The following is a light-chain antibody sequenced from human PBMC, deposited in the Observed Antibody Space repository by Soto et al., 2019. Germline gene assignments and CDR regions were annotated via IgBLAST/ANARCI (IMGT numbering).Light chain of an antibody. CDR1: NSDVGGYNY. CDR3: SSFTSSSTIVV. CDR2: EVS. J-gene: IGLJ2*01. V-gene: IGLV2-14*01. Sequence: QSALTQPASVSGSPGQSITISCTGTNSDVGGYNYVSWYQQHPGKAPKLMIYEVSNRPSGVSDRFSGSKSGNTASLTISGLQAEDEADYHCSSFTSSSTIVVFGGGTKVTVL.